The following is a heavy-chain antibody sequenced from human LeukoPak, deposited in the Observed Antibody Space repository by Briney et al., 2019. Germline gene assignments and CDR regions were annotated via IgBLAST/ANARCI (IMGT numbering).Heavy chain of an antibody. CDR2: IIPIFGTA. D-gene: IGHD6-19*01. V-gene: IGHV1-69*05. CDR1: GGTFSSYA. CDR3: ARTEPGYSSGWRDFDY. J-gene: IGHJ4*02. Sequence: SVKVSCKASGGTFSSYAISWVRQAPGQGLEWMGGIIPIFGTANYAQKFQGRVTMTRNTSISTAYMELSSLRSEDTAVYYCARTEPGYSSGWRDFDYWGQGTLVTVSS.